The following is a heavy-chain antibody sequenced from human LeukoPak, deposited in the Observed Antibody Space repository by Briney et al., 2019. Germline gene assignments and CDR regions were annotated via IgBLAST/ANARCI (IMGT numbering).Heavy chain of an antibody. CDR3: ASRMTTVKTFIFDY. D-gene: IGHD4-17*01. CDR2: IIPIFGTA. J-gene: IGHJ4*02. CDR1: GYTFTSYG. V-gene: IGHV1-69*13. Sequence: SVKVSCKASGYTFTSYGISWVRQAPGQGLEWMGGIIPIFGTANYAQKFQGRVTITADESTSTAYMELSSLRSEGTAVYYCASRMTTVKTFIFDYWGQGTLVTVSS.